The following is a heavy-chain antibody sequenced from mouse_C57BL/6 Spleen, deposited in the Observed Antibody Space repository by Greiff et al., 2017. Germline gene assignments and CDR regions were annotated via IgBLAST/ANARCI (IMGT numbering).Heavy chain of an antibody. Sequence: VQLQQSGPELVKPGASVKISCKASGYAFSSSWMNWVKQRPGKGLEWIGRIYPGDGDTNYNGKFKGKATLTADKSSTTAYMQLRSLTSEDSAVYFFARRTPVVGDYFDYWGQGTTLTVSS. D-gene: IGHD1-1*01. CDR3: ARRTPVVGDYFDY. V-gene: IGHV1-82*01. CDR2: IYPGDGDT. J-gene: IGHJ2*01. CDR1: GYAFSSSW.